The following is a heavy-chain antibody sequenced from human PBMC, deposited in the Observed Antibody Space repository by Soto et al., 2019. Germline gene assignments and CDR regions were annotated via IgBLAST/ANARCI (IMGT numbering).Heavy chain of an antibody. V-gene: IGHV4-59*02. CDR1: GDSVSTYY. J-gene: IGHJ6*02. D-gene: IGHD1-1*01. CDR2: IYYSGST. CDR3: ARHWRTTSAYYYGMDV. Sequence: NPSETLSLTCTVSGDSVSTYYWSWIRQPPGKGLEWIGYIYYSGSTDYNPSLRIRVTISVDMSKNQFSLKLSSVTAADTAVYYCARHWRTTSAYYYGMDVWGQGTNVTVSS.